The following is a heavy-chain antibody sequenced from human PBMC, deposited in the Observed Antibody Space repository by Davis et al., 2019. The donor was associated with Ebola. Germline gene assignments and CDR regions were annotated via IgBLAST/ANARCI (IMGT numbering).Heavy chain of an antibody. Sequence: SETLSLTCAVYGGSSSGYYWSWIRQPPGKGLEWIGEINHSGSTNYNPSLKSRVTISVDTSKNQFSLKLSSVTAADTAVYYCARGVGATTGWFDPWGQGTLVTVSS. CDR3: ARGVGATTGWFDP. D-gene: IGHD1-26*01. V-gene: IGHV4-34*01. J-gene: IGHJ5*02. CDR2: INHSGST. CDR1: GGSSSGYY.